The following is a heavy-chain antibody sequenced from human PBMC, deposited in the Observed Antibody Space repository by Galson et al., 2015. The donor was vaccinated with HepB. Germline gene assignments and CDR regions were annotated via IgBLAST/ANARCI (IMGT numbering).Heavy chain of an antibody. D-gene: IGHD2-2*01. Sequence: SETLSLTCVVSGGSIYSSNWWSWVRQPPGKGLEWIGEIYHSGETNYNPSLKTRATISVDESKNQFSLRLTSVTAADTAVYHCAREYGRPRSTWSDYYGVDVWGQGTTVIVSS. V-gene: IGHV4/OR15-8*02. CDR1: GGSIYSSNW. J-gene: IGHJ6*02. CDR3: AREYGRPRSTWSDYYGVDV. CDR2: IYHSGET.